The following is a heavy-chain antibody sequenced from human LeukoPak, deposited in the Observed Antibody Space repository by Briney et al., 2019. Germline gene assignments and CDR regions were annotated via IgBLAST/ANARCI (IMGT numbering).Heavy chain of an antibody. Sequence: ASVKVSCKASGYTFTSYGISWVRQAPGQGLEWTGWISAYNGNTNYAQKLQGRVTMTTDTSTSTAYMELRSLRSDDTAVYYCARGTTVTAWGGGYYFDYWGQGPLVTVSS. CDR3: ARGTTVTAWGGGYYFDY. V-gene: IGHV1-18*01. CDR1: GYTFTSYG. D-gene: IGHD4-17*01. CDR2: ISAYNGNT. J-gene: IGHJ4*02.